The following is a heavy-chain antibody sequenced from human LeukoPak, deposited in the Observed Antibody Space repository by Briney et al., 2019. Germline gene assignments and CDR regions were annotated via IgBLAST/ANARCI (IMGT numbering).Heavy chain of an antibody. J-gene: IGHJ4*02. D-gene: IGHD2-2*01. V-gene: IGHV1-2*06. Sequence: ASVKVSRKAPGYSLTGYHMHWVRQAPGQGLEWMGRINPNSGDTNYAQKFQGRVTMTRDTSISTAYMELSRLRSDDTAVYYCARDYCSSTSCLFDYWGQGTLVTVSS. CDR1: GYSLTGYH. CDR2: INPNSGDT. CDR3: ARDYCSSTSCLFDY.